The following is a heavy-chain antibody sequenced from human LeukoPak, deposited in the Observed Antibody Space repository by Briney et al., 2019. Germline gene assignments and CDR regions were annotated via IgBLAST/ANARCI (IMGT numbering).Heavy chain of an antibody. V-gene: IGHV4-34*01. J-gene: IGHJ4*02. CDR2: INHSGST. Sequence: NTSETLSLTRAVYGGSFSGYYWSWIRQPPGKGLEWIGEINHSGSTNYNPSLKSRVTISVDTSKNQFSLKLSSVTAADTAVYYCARAGGATPCDYWGQGTLVTVSS. CDR3: ARAGGATPCDY. CDR1: GGSFSGYY. D-gene: IGHD1-26*01.